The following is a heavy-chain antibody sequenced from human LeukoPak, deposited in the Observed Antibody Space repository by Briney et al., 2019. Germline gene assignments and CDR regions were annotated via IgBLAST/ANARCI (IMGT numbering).Heavy chain of an antibody. CDR2: ISAYNGNT. J-gene: IGHJ4*02. D-gene: IGHD4-11*01. V-gene: IGHV1-18*01. CDR3: ARDGEYYSNYVGNFDY. Sequence: ASAKVSCKASGYTFTSYGISWVRQAPGQGLEWMGWISAYNGNTNYAQKLQGRVTMTTDTSTSTAYMELRSLRSDDTAVYYCARDGEYYSNYVGNFDYWGQGTLVTVSS. CDR1: GYTFTSYG.